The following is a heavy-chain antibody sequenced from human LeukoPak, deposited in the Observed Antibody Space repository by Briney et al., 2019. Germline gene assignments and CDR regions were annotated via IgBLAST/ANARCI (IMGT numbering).Heavy chain of an antibody. D-gene: IGHD6-19*01. CDR1: GFTFGDYA. CDR3: SRGSGGV. V-gene: IGHV3-49*04. J-gene: IGHJ4*02. CDR2: IRSKAYGGTT. Sequence: GGSLRLSCTASGFTFGDYAMSWVRQAPGKGLECVGFIRSKAYGGTTQYAASVKGRFTISRDDSKSIAYLQMNSLKTEDTGVYYCSRGSGGVWGQGTLVTVSS.